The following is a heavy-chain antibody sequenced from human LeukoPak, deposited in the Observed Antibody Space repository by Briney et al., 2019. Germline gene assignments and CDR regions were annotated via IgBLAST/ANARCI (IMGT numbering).Heavy chain of an antibody. CDR2: ISSSGSTI. CDR1: GFTFSDYY. Sequence: PGGSLRLSCAASGFTFSDYYMSWIRQAPGKGLEWVSYISSSGSTIYYADSVKGRFTISRDNAKNSLYLQMNSLRAEDTAVYYCARDMAPVVAGSYGMDVWGQGTTVIVSS. CDR3: ARDMAPVVAGSYGMDV. J-gene: IGHJ6*02. D-gene: IGHD2-15*01. V-gene: IGHV3-11*01.